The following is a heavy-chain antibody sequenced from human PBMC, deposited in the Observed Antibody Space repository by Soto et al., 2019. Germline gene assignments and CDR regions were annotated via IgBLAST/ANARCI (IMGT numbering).Heavy chain of an antibody. CDR2: ISGSGGST. CDR1: GFAVSIDA. Sequence: EVQLLESGGGLVRPRGSLRLSCAGSGFAVSIDAMSWVRQAPAKGLELVSAISGSGGSTYYADSVKGRFTISRHDSKNTRFLDMISVRTEDTSVYYCIKEHQGYYYDSSCYYYQYWSQGTLVTVSS. CDR3: IKEHQGYYYDSSCYYYQY. D-gene: IGHD3-22*01. V-gene: IGHV3-23*01. J-gene: IGHJ4*02.